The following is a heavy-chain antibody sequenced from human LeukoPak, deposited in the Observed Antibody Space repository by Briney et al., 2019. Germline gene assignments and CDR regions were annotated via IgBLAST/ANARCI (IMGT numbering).Heavy chain of an antibody. V-gene: IGHV3-49*04. CDR1: GFTFGDYR. J-gene: IGHJ4*02. Sequence: GGSLRLSCTASGFTFGDYRMSWVRQAPGKGLEWVGFIRKRASGGTTEYAASVKGRFTISRDDSKSIAFLQMNSLRNEDTAIYYCVGDDSPGFYWGQGTLVTVSS. D-gene: IGHD5-18*01. CDR3: VGDDSPGFY. CDR2: IRKRASGGTT.